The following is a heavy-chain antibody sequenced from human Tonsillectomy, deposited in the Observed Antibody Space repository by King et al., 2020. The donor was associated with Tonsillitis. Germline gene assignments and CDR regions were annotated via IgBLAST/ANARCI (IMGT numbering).Heavy chain of an antibody. V-gene: IGHV2-70*04. D-gene: IGHD7-27*01. CDR1: GFSPSTSGMG. Sequence: TLKESGPALVKPTQTLTLTCTFSGFSPSTSGMGVGWIRQPPGKALWWLARIDLDVGKYHSTSLKTKRTLSKGTPKNQVVLTMTNMDPVDTATYYCARTQVTGDLDYWGQGTLVTVSS. J-gene: IGHJ4*02. CDR2: IDLDVGK. CDR3: ARTQVTGDLDY.